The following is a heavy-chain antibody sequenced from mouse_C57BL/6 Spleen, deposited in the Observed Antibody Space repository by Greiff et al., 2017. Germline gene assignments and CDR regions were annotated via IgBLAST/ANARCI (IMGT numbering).Heavy chain of an antibody. CDR3: ARGYGSSPAWFAY. Sequence: VQGVESGPGLVQPSQSLSITCTVSGFSLTSYGVHWVRQSPGKGLEWLGVIWSGGSTDYNAAFISRLSISKDNSKSQVFFKMNSLQADDTAIYYCARGYGSSPAWFAYWGQGTLVTVSA. J-gene: IGHJ3*01. CDR1: GFSLTSYG. D-gene: IGHD1-1*01. CDR2: IWSGGST. V-gene: IGHV2-2*01.